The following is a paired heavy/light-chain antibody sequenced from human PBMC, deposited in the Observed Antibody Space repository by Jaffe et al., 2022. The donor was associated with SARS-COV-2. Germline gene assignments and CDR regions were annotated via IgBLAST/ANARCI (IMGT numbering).Heavy chain of an antibody. CDR2: TRNKANSYTT. V-gene: IGHV3-72*01. CDR1: GFTFSDHY. CDR3: TWADSSGYFVH. J-gene: IGHJ5*02. Sequence: EVQLVESGGGLVQPGGSLRLSCAVSGFTFSDHYMDWVRQAPGKGLEWVGRTRNKANSYTTEYAASVNGRFTISRDDSKNLLYLQMNSLKTEDTAMYYCTWADSSGYFVHWGQGTQVTVSS. D-gene: IGHD3-22*01.
Light chain of an antibody. V-gene: IGKV1D-16*01. CDR1: QGISTW. J-gene: IGKJ4*01. Sequence: DIQMTQSPSSLSASVGDRVTITCRASQGISTWFAWYQQKPEKAPKSLIYAASTLQSGVPSRFSGSGSGTNFTLTISSLQPEDFATYYCQQYKSYPLTFGGGTKVEIK. CDR3: QQYKSYPLT. CDR2: AAS.